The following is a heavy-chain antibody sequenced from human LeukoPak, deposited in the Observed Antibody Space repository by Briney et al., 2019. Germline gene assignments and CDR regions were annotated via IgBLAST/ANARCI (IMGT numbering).Heavy chain of an antibody. D-gene: IGHD3-22*01. Sequence: ASVKVSCKASGYTFTRYYMHWVRQAPGQGLEWMGWINPNSGGTNYAQKFQGRVTMTRDTSISTVYMELSRLRSDDTAVYYCARTYYYDSSGYYRWGQGTLVTVSS. CDR1: GYTFTRYY. V-gene: IGHV1-2*02. CDR2: INPNSGGT. J-gene: IGHJ5*02. CDR3: ARTYYYDSSGYYR.